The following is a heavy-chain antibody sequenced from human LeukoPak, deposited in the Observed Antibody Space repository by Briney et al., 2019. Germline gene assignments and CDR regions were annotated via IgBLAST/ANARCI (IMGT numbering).Heavy chain of an antibody. D-gene: IGHD3-22*01. CDR3: AKGDYYDSSGYYYYYGMDV. Sequence: GGSLRLSCAAPGFTFSSYGMHWVRQAPGKGLEWVAVISYDGSNKYYADSVKGRFTISRDNSKNTLYLQMNSLRAEDTAVYYCAKGDYYDSSGYYYYYGMDVWGQGTTVTVSS. V-gene: IGHV3-30*18. J-gene: IGHJ6*02. CDR1: GFTFSSYG. CDR2: ISYDGSNK.